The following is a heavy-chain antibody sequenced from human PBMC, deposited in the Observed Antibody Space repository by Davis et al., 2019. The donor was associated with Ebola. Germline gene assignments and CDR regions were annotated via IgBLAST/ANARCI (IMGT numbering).Heavy chain of an antibody. CDR3: AQGSSPDN. CDR1: GFPFSAYA. J-gene: IGHJ4*02. V-gene: IGHV3-23*01. CDR2: VSISGRDT. Sequence: PGGSLRLSCAASGFPFSAYAMRWVRQPPGEGLQWVSTVSISGRDTYYIDSVMGRFTVSRDNSKNTVFLQMNSLRAEDTAHYYCAQGSSPDNWGPGTLVTVSS. D-gene: IGHD6-6*01.